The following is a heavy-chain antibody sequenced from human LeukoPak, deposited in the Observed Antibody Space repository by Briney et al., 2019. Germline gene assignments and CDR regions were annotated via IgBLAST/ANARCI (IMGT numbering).Heavy chain of an antibody. V-gene: IGHV3-23*01. CDR3: TRRSGTYYHGFDY. J-gene: IGHJ4*02. Sequence: GGSLRLSCAASGFTFRNAWMRWVRHAPGKGLECVSTISSSGDSTYYADSVKARFTISRDNSKNTLYLHMNSLRAEDTAVYYCTRRSGTYYHGFDYWGQGTLVTVSS. D-gene: IGHD3-10*01. CDR1: GFTFRNAW. CDR2: ISSSGDST.